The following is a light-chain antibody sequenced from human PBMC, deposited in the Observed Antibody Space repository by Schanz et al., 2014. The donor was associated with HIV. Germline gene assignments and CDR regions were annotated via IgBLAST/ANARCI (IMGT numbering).Light chain of an antibody. CDR3: QQYNNWPPAWT. CDR2: SAS. CDR1: QTVSSNS. V-gene: IGKV3-20*01. Sequence: EIVLTQSPVILSLSPGERATLSCRASQTVSSNSLGWYQQKRGQVPRLLIYSASRRANGIPDRFSGSGSGTDFTLTISRLEPEDFAVYYCQQYNNWPPAWTFGQGTKVDFK. J-gene: IGKJ1*01.